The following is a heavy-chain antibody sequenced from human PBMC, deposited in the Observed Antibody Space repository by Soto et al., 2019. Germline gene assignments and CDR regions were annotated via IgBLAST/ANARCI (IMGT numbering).Heavy chain of an antibody. Sequence: ASVKVSCKASGYTFTSYGISWVRQAPGQGLEWMGWISAYNGNTNYAQKLQGRVTMTTDTSTSTAYMELRSLRSDDTAVYYCATNVIVARFFGVANYYYYGMDVWGQGTTVTVSS. CDR1: GYTFTSYG. CDR2: ISAYNGNT. D-gene: IGHD3-3*01. J-gene: IGHJ6*02. CDR3: ATNVIVARFFGVANYYYYGMDV. V-gene: IGHV1-18*04.